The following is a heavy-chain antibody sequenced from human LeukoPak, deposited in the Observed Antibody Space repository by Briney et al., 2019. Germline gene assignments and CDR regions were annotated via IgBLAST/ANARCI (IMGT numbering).Heavy chain of an antibody. V-gene: IGHV4-59*01. CDR2: IYYSGST. CDR3: AREVGPLIGGFDY. CDR1: GGSISSYY. Sequence: SETLSLTCTVSGGSISSYYWSWIRQPPGKGLEWIGYIYYSGSTNYNPSLKSRVTISVDTSKNQFSLKLSSVTAVDTAVYYCAREVGPLIGGFDYWGQGTLVTVSS. J-gene: IGHJ4*02. D-gene: IGHD3-3*01.